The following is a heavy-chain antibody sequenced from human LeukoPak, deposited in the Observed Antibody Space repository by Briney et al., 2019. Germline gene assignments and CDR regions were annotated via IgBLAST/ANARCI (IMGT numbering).Heavy chain of an antibody. CDR3: ARAYYVGGDDFWSGYYAGTHNYYGMDV. Sequence: SQTLSLTCAISGDSVSSNSAAWNWIRQSPSRGLEWLGRTYYRSKWYNDYAVSMKSRITINPDTSKNQFSLQLNSVTPEDTAVYYCARAYYVGGDDFWSGYYAGTHNYYGMDVWGQGTTVTVSS. V-gene: IGHV6-1*01. CDR1: GDSVSSNSAA. J-gene: IGHJ6*02. D-gene: IGHD3-3*01. CDR2: TYYRSKWYN.